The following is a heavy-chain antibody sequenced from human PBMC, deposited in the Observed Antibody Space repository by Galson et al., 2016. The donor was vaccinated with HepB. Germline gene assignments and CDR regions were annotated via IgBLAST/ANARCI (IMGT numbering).Heavy chain of an antibody. J-gene: IGHJ4*02. CDR1: GFNFNSYA. D-gene: IGHD3-10*01. CDR3: ASGSGFGSPPAY. Sequence: SLRLSCAASGFNFNSYAMHWVRQAPGKGLEYVAVTSFDGGETYYADPLKGRFTISRDNSKNTLYLQMNSLRPDDTAIYSCASGSGFGSPPAYWGQGTLVTVSS. V-gene: IGHV3-30*04. CDR2: TSFDGGET.